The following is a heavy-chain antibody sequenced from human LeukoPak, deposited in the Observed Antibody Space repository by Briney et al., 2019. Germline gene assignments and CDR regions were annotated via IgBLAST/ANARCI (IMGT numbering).Heavy chain of an antibody. V-gene: IGHV3-21*01. Sequence: GGSLRLSCAASGFTFSTYSMNWVRQAPGKGLEWVSYISTSSNYIYYADSMKGRFTISRDNGKNSLYLQMNSLRAEDTAMYYCARGAYNSGGTHENWGQGTLVTVSS. CDR3: ARGAYNSGGTHEN. CDR1: GFTFSTYS. D-gene: IGHD3-22*01. CDR2: ISTSSNYI. J-gene: IGHJ4*02.